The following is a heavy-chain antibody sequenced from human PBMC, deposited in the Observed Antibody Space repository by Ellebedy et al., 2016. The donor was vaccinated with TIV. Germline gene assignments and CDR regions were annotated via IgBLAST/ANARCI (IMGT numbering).Heavy chain of an antibody. CDR3: AKEYYDFWSGYPNSPYYYYGMDV. CDR1: GIIFSSYA. CDR2: ITGSGGGT. V-gene: IGHV3-23*01. J-gene: IGHJ6*02. D-gene: IGHD3-3*01. Sequence: GESLKISXAASGIIFSSYAMSWVRQAPGKGLEWISGITGSGGGTYYADSVKGRFTISRDNSKNSLYLQMNSLRTEDTALYYCAKEYYDFWSGYPNSPYYYYGMDVWGQGTTVTVSS.